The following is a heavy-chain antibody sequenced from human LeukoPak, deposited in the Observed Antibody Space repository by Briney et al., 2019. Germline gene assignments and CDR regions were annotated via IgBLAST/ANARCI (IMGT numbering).Heavy chain of an antibody. D-gene: IGHD7-27*01. J-gene: IGHJ3*02. Sequence: EGSLRLSCAASGFTYSSYSMNWVRQAPGKALEWVSSISSSSSYIYYADSVKGRFTISRDNAKNSLYLQMNSLRAEDTAVYYCARDLGIRARGDAFDIWGQGTMVTVSS. CDR3: ARDLGIRARGDAFDI. CDR2: ISSSSSYI. CDR1: GFTYSSYS. V-gene: IGHV3-21*01.